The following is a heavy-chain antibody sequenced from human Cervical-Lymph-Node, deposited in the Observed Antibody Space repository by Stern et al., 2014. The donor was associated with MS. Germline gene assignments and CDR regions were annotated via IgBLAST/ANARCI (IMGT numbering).Heavy chain of an antibody. Sequence: QVQLVQSGAEVKKPGASVKVSCKASGYTFRSYAVHWVRQVPGQRPEWMGWINAGNGNTRYSQKFQGRVTITRDTSANIAYLELSSLRSQDTAVYYCARDLKEGNIMYYGMDVWGQGTTVTVSS. D-gene: IGHD1/OR15-1a*01. CDR3: ARDLKEGNIMYYGMDV. V-gene: IGHV1-3*01. CDR2: INAGNGNT. CDR1: GYTFRSYA. J-gene: IGHJ6*01.